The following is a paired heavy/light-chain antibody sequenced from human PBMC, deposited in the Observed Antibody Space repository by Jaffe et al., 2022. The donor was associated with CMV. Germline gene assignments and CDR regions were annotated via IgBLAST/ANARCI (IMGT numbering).Light chain of an antibody. CDR1: SSNTGADYD. J-gene: IGLJ3*02. V-gene: IGLV1-40*01. CDR2: GNN. CDR3: QSYDNSLDGSV. Sequence: QSVLTQPPSVSGAPGQRVTITCTGSSSNTGADYDVHWYQQFPGTAPKLLIYGNNNRPSGVPDRFSGSKSGTTASLAITGLQAEDEAHYYCQSYDNSLDGSVFGGGTKLTVL.
Heavy chain of an antibody. CDR1: GASFSGYY. D-gene: IGHD3-10*01. CDR3: ARGVGDWVGESHYYYYMDA. V-gene: IGHV4-34*01. J-gene: IGHJ6*03. Sequence: QVQLQQWGAGLLKPSETLSLTCGVDGASFSGYYFWSWIRQPPGKGLEWIAEINPSGSTHYNSSLRSRVTISMDTSRSQLSLKLTSVAAADTARYYCARGVGDWVGESHYYYYMDAWGKGTTVTVSS. CDR2: INPSGST.